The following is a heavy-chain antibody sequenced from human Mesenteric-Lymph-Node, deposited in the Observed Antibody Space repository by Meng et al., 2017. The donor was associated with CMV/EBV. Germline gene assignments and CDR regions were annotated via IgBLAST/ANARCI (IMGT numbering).Heavy chain of an antibody. D-gene: IGHD3-10*01. CDR2: ISGDGDST. Sequence: GESLKISCAASGFTFSSYAMHWVRQAPGKGLEWVSAISGDGDSTYYADSVKGRFTISRDNSKNTLYLQMNSLRAEDTAVYYCANTPPGSQDYWGQGTLVTVSS. CDR3: ANTPPGSQDY. CDR1: GFTFSSYA. J-gene: IGHJ4*02. V-gene: IGHV3-NL1*01.